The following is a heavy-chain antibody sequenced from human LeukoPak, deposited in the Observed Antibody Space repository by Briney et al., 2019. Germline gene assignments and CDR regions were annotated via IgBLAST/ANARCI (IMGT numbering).Heavy chain of an antibody. CDR3: ARDIAYGGYTYDFHLDY. Sequence: SETLSLTCTVSGGSISSSSYYWGWIRQPPGKGLEWIGSIYYSGSTYYNPSLKSRVTISVDTSKNQFSLKLSSVTAADTALYYCARDIAYGGYTYDFHLDYWGQGTLVTVSS. CDR2: IYYSGST. D-gene: IGHD5-18*01. CDR1: GGSISSSSYY. V-gene: IGHV4-39*07. J-gene: IGHJ4*02.